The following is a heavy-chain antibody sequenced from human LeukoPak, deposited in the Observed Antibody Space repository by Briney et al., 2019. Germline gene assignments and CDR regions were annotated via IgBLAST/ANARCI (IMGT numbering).Heavy chain of an antibody. CDR2: IYTSGST. CDR3: ARLYCSSTSCHLGVDY. J-gene: IGHJ4*02. V-gene: IGHV4-4*09. D-gene: IGHD2-2*01. Sequence: KPSETLSLTCTVSGGSISSYYWSWIRQPPGKGLEWIGYIYTSGSTNYNPSLKSRVTISVDTSKNQFFLKLSSVTAADTAVYYCARLYCSSTSCHLGVDYWGQGTLVTVSS. CDR1: GGSISSYY.